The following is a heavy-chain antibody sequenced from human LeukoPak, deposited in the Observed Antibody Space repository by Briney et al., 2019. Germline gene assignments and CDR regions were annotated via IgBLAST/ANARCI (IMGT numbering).Heavy chain of an antibody. CDR3: ARYGVTMVRGVIITNWFDP. Sequence: ASVKVSCKASGYTFTSYDINWVRQATGQGLEWMGWMNPNSGNTGYAQKFQGRVTMTRNTSISTAYMELSSLRSEDTAVYYCARYGVTMVRGVIITNWFDPWGQGTLLTVSS. V-gene: IGHV1-8*01. CDR1: GYTFTSYD. J-gene: IGHJ5*02. CDR2: MNPNSGNT. D-gene: IGHD3-10*01.